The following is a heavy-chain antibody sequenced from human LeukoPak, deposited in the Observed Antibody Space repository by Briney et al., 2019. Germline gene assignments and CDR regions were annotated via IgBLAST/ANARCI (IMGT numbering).Heavy chain of an antibody. CDR1: GGSISSGGYS. J-gene: IGHJ5*02. CDR2: IYHSGSA. Sequence: PSETLSLTCAVSGGSISSGGYSWSWIRQPPGKGLEWIGYIYHSGSAYYNPSLKSRVTISVDRSKNQFSLKLSSVTAADTAVYYCARGGLRRWFDPWGQGTQVTVSS. CDR3: ARGGLRRWFDP. V-gene: IGHV4-30-2*01.